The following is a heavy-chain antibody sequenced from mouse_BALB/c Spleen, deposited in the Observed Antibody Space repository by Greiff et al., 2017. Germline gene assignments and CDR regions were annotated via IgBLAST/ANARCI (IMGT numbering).Heavy chain of an antibody. Sequence: QVQLQQSDAELVKPGASVKMSCKASGYTFTSYTMHWVKQRPGQGLEWIGYINPSSGYTNYNQKFKDKATLTADKSSSTAYMQLSSLTSEDSAVYYCARWDYYGSSFYFDYWGQGTTLTVSS. J-gene: IGHJ2*01. CDR3: ARWDYYGSSFYFDY. D-gene: IGHD1-1*01. CDR1: GYTFTSYT. V-gene: IGHV1S26*01. CDR2: INPSSGYT.